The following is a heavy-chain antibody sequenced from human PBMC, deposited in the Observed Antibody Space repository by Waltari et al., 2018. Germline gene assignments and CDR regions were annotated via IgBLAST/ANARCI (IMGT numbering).Heavy chain of an antibody. J-gene: IGHJ4*02. V-gene: IGHV3-7*01. Sequence: EVQLVESGGNLVQPGGSLRLSCAASGFAFSTYWMSWVRQAPGKGREWVANVKEDGSEKYYVDSVKGRFTISRDNAKNSLYLQMNSLRAEDTAVYFCARGRVDFAYWGQGTLVTVSS. CDR2: VKEDGSEK. CDR3: ARGRVDFAY. CDR1: GFAFSTYW.